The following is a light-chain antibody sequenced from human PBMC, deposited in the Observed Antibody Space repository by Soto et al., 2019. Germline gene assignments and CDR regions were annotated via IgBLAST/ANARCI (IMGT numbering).Light chain of an antibody. V-gene: IGKV3-11*01. CDR1: QSVSTY. J-gene: IGKJ1*01. CDR3: QQRSTWAET. Sequence: EIVLTQSPATLPLSPGERATLFCRASQSVSTYLAWYQQKPGQAPRLLIYDASNRAPGIPARFSGGGSGTDFLLPISSLAPEDVALYYCQQRSTWAETFAKGTKV. CDR2: DAS.